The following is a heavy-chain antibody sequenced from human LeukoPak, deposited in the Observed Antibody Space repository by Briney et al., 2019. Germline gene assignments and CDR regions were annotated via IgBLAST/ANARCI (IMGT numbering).Heavy chain of an antibody. D-gene: IGHD3-10*01. CDR1: GFTFSSYE. J-gene: IGHJ4*02. CDR3: ARWGSGKCFDY. CDR2: ISSSGSTK. Sequence: GGSDSLSCAASGFTFSSYEMNWVRQAPGKGLEWVSYISSSGSTKYYADSLVGRFAISRDNSKNTLYLQMNSLRVEDTAVYYCARWGSGKCFDYWGQGTLVTASS. V-gene: IGHV3-48*03.